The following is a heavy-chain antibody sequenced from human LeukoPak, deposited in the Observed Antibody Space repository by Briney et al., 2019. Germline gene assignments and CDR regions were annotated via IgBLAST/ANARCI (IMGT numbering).Heavy chain of an antibody. CDR1: GFSLSNYD. D-gene: IGHD6-19*01. J-gene: IGHJ6*02. CDR2: IGLVDNT. Sequence: GGSLRLSCAASGFSLSNYDMHWVRQPAGEGLEWITSIGLVDNTYYADSVKGRFTISRDKAENFLYLQMNSLRAGDTAVYYCAREIPVAGTDFYAMDVWGQGTTVTVSS. V-gene: IGHV3-13*01. CDR3: AREIPVAGTDFYAMDV.